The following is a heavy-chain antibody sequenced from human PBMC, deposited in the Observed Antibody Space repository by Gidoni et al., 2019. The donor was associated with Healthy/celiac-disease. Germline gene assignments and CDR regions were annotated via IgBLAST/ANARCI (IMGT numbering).Heavy chain of an antibody. V-gene: IGHV4-59*01. CDR3: ARGGSYYDFWSGYYTGWRYFDY. CDR2: IYYSGST. Sequence: QPPGKGLEWIGYIYYSGSTNYNPSLKSRVTISVDTSKNQFSLKLSSVTAADTAVYYCARGGSYYDFWSGYYTGWRYFDYWGQGTLVTVSS. D-gene: IGHD3-3*01. J-gene: IGHJ4*02.